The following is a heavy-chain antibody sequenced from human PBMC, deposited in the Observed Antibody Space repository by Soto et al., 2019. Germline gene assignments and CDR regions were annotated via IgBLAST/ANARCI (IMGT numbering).Heavy chain of an antibody. Sequence: GASVKVSCKASGYTFTGYFMHWVRQAPGQGLEWMGGIIPIFGTANYAQKFQGRVTITADKSTSTAYMELSSLRSEDTAVYYCARDGRVLWLTDYYYYGMDVWGQGTTVTVSS. CDR3: ARDGRVLWLTDYYYYGMDV. V-gene: IGHV1-69*06. CDR2: IIPIFGTA. J-gene: IGHJ6*02. CDR1: GYTFTGYF. D-gene: IGHD3-10*01.